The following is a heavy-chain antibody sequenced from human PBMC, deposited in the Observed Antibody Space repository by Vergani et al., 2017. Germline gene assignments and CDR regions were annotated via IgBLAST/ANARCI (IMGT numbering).Heavy chain of an antibody. D-gene: IGHD2-2*01. CDR2: IYYSGST. CDR3: AGEGPATPFDY. Sequence: QVQLQESGPGLVKPSETLSLTCTVSGGSISSYYWSWIRQPPGKGLEWIGYIYYSGSTNYNPSLKSRVTISVDTSKNQFSLKLSSVTAADTAVYYCAGEGPATPFDYWGQGTLVTVSS. V-gene: IGHV4-59*01. J-gene: IGHJ4*02. CDR1: GGSISSYY.